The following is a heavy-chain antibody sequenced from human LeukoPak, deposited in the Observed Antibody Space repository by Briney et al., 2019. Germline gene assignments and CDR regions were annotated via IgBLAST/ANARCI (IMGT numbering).Heavy chain of an antibody. V-gene: IGHV3-21*01. CDR3: ARANYYDSSGYPILDYYYGMDV. CDR1: GFTFSSYS. Sequence: GSLRLSCAASGFTFSSYSMNWVRQAPGKGLEWVSSISSSSSYIYYADSVKGRFTISRDNAKNSLYLQMNSLRAEDTAVYYCARANYYDSSGYPILDYYYGMDVWGQGTTVTVSS. J-gene: IGHJ6*02. CDR2: ISSSSSYI. D-gene: IGHD3-22*01.